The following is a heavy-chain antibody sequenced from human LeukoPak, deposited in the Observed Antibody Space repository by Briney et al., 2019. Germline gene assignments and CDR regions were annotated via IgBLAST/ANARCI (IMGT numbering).Heavy chain of an antibody. CDR3: ARVREAETNPCPDY. CDR2: IYTSGST. CDR1: GGSISSYY. Sequence: KASETLSLTCTVSGGSISSYYWSWIRQPAGKGLEWIGRIYTSGSTNYNPSLKSRVTMSVDTSKNQFSLNLSSVTAADTAVYFCARVREAETNPCPDYWGQGTLVTVSS. D-gene: IGHD1-14*01. V-gene: IGHV4-4*07. J-gene: IGHJ4*02.